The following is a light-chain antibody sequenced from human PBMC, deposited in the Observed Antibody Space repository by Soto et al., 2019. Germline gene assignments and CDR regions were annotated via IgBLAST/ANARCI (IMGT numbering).Light chain of an antibody. V-gene: IGLV2-23*02. CDR2: EVT. CDR1: AL. J-gene: IGLJ3*02. Sequence: QSALTQPASVSGSPGQSITISCTDALVSWFQQHPGRAPKLIIYEVTRRPSGVSDRFSGSKSGDTASLTNSGLQSEDEADYYCSSYVPGNVLVLFGGGTKLTVL. CDR3: SSYVPGNVLVL.